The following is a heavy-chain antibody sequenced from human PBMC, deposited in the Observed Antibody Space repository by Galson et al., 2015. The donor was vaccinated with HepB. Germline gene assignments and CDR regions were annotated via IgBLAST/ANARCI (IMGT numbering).Heavy chain of an antibody. CDR2: ISSSSSYI. CDR1: GFTFSSSS. V-gene: IGHV3-21*01. J-gene: IGHJ4*02. CDR3: ASSCSGGSSLDY. D-gene: IGHD2-15*01. Sequence: SLRLSCAAYGFTFSSSSMHWVRQAPGKGLEWVSSISSSSSYIYYADSVKGRFTISRDNAKNSLYLQMNSLRAEDTAVYYCASSCSGGSSLDYWGQGTLVTVSS.